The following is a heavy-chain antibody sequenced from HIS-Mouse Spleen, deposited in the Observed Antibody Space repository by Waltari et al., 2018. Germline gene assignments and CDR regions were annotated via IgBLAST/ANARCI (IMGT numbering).Heavy chain of an antibody. D-gene: IGHD1-26*01. CDR2: IYYSGST. J-gene: IGHJ4*02. V-gene: IGHV4-31*03. CDR3: ARDRSGGSYYFDY. CDR1: GGSIISGGYY. Sequence: QVQLQESGPGLVKPSQTLSLTCTVSGGSIISGGYYWSWIRQHPGKGLEWIGYIYYSGSTYYNPSLKSRVTISVDTSKNQFSLKLSSVTAADTAVYYCARDRSGGSYYFDYWGQGTLVTVSS.